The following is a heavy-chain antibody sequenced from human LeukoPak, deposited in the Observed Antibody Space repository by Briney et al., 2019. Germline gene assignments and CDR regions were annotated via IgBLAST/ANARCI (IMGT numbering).Heavy chain of an antibody. CDR3: ARDLQWLAFDY. CDR1: GYTFTSYY. Sequence: ASVKVSCKASGYTFTSYYMHWVRQAPGQGLEWMGIINPSGGSTSYAQKFQGRVTMTRDMSTSTVYMELSSLRAEDTAVYYRARDLQWLAFDYWGQGTLVTVSS. J-gene: IGHJ4*02. V-gene: IGHV1-46*01. CDR2: INPSGGST. D-gene: IGHD6-19*01.